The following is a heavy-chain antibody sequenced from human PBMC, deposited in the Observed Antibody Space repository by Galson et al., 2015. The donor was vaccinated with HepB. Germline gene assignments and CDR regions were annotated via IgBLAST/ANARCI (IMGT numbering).Heavy chain of an antibody. Sequence: SVKVSCKASGYTFTSYDINWVRQATGQGLEWMGWMNPNSGNTGYAQKFQGRVTMTRNTSISTAYMELSSLRSEGTAVYYCARAGDYGGGNWFDPWGQGTLVTVSS. J-gene: IGHJ5*02. CDR3: ARAGDYGGGNWFDP. CDR1: GYTFTSYD. V-gene: IGHV1-8*01. CDR2: MNPNSGNT. D-gene: IGHD4-17*01.